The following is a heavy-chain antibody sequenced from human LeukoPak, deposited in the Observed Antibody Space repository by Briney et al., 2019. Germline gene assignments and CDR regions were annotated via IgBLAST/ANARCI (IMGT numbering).Heavy chain of an antibody. Sequence: PGGSLRLSCAASGFSFSDYIMDWVRQAPGKGLEGVARIRRGANSYTTEYAASVQGRFTIPREDSKNSLYLHMNSLKTEDTAVYHCSRDGGDNFYSAFDIWGVGTMVTVFS. J-gene: IGHJ3*02. CDR1: GFSFSDYI. V-gene: IGHV3-72*01. CDR3: SRDGGDNFYSAFDI. CDR2: IRRGANSYTT. D-gene: IGHD3-16*01.